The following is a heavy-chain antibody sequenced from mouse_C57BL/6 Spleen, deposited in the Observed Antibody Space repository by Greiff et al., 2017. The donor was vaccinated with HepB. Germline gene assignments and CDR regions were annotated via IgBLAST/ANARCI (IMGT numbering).Heavy chain of an antibody. J-gene: IGHJ1*03. CDR2: INPNYGTT. CDR3: AKYDGYSYWYFDV. D-gene: IGHD2-3*01. V-gene: IGHV1-39*01. Sequence: VQLKQSGPELVKPGASVKISCKASGYSFTDYNMNWVKQSNGKSLEWIGVINPNYGTTSYNQKFKGKATLTVDQSSSTAYMQLNSLTSEDSAVYYCAKYDGYSYWYFDVWGTGTTVTVSS. CDR1: GYSFTDYN.